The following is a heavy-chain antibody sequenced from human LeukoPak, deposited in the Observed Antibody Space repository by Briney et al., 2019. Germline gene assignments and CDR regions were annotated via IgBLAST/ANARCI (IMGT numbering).Heavy chain of an antibody. CDR3: ARDSSSWFDY. D-gene: IGHD6-13*01. CDR2: IYYSGST. V-gene: IGHV4-31*03. Sequence: SETLSLTCTVSGGSISSGGYYWRWLRQHPGKGLEWIGYIYYSGSTYYNPSLKSRVTISVDTSKNQFSLKLSSVTAADTAVYYCARDSSSWFDYWGQGTLVTVSS. J-gene: IGHJ4*02. CDR1: GGSISSGGYY.